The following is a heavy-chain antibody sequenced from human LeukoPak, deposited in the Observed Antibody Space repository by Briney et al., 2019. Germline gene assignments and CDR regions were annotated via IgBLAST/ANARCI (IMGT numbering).Heavy chain of an antibody. CDR1: GDSINSGNYY. V-gene: IGHV4-61*02. Sequence: SETLSLTCTVSGDSINSGNYYWSWIRQPAGKGLEWIGRIYFSGSTNYNPSLKSRLSMSVATSKNQFSLILTSVTAADTAVYYCARDRGDLDYFDYWGQGTLVTVSS. J-gene: IGHJ4*02. CDR2: IYFSGST. D-gene: IGHD3-10*01. CDR3: ARDRGDLDYFDY.